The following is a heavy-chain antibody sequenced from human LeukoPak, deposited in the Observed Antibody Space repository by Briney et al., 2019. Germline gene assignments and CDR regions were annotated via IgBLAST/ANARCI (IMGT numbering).Heavy chain of an antibody. D-gene: IGHD5-18*01. Sequence: GGSLRLSCAASGFTFSSYGMHWARQAPGKGLEWVAVISYDGSNKYYADSVKGRFTISRDNSKNTLYLQMNSLRAEDTAIYYCAKVRLQPSYYFDFWGQGTLVTVSS. J-gene: IGHJ4*02. CDR2: ISYDGSNK. CDR3: AKVRLQPSYYFDF. CDR1: GFTFSSYG. V-gene: IGHV3-30*18.